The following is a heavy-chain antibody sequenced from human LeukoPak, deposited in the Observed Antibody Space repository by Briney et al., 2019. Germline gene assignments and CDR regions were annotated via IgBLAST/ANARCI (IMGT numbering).Heavy chain of an antibody. CDR3: ARTVGDYTPGGFDY. Sequence: TGGSLRLSCAASGFTFSSYSMNWVRQAPGKGLEWVSSISSSSSYIYYADSVKGRFTISRGNAKNSLYLQMNSLRAEDTAVYYCARTVGDYTPGGFDYWGQGTLVTVSS. V-gene: IGHV3-21*01. CDR2: ISSSSSYI. J-gene: IGHJ4*02. CDR1: GFTFSSYS. D-gene: IGHD2-21*02.